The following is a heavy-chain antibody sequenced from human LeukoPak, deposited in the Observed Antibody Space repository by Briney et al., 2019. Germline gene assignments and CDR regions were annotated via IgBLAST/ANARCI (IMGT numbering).Heavy chain of an antibody. D-gene: IGHD1-26*01. CDR3: ASWTWYSGSFAY. J-gene: IGHJ4*02. CDR2: MYYSGST. CDR1: GVSISNYY. V-gene: IGHV4-59*01. Sequence: MASETLSPTCTVSGVSISNYYWSWIRQPPGKGLEWIGYMYYSGSTNYNPSLKSRVTISVDTSKSHFSLNLSSVTAADTAVYYCASWTWYSGSFAYWGQGTLVTVSS.